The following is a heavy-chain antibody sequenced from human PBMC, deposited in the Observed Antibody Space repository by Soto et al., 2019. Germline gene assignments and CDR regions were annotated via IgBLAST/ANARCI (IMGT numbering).Heavy chain of an antibody. CDR2: ISSDGTTI. D-gene: IGHD2-21*01. CDR3: VRVGVVARPY. Sequence: GGSLRLSCEVSGLSFSKFAMTWVRQAPGKGLEWVSSISSDGTTIYYADSVQGRFTISRDNDKNSLYLQMNSLKGEDTATYYCVRVGVVARPYWGQGTPVTVSS. J-gene: IGHJ4*02. CDR1: GLSFSKFA. V-gene: IGHV3-48*03.